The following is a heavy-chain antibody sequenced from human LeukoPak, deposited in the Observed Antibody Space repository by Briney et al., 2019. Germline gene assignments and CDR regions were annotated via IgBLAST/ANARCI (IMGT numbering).Heavy chain of an antibody. J-gene: IGHJ6*03. CDR1: GFTFSSYS. CDR3: ARADKAVAERGTPYYYMDV. V-gene: IGHV3-21*01. CDR2: ISSSSSYI. D-gene: IGHD6-19*01. Sequence: GGSLRLSCAASGFTFSSYSMNWVRQAPGKGLEWVSSISSSSSYIYYADSVKGRFTISRDNAKNSLYLQMNSLRAEDTAVYYCARADKAVAERGTPYYYMDVWGKGTTVTISS.